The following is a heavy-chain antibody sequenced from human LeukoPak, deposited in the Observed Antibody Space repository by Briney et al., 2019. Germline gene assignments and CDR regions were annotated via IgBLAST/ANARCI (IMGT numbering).Heavy chain of an antibody. J-gene: IGHJ4*02. Sequence: GGSLRLSCAASGFTFSSYAMHWVRQAPGKGLEWVAVISYDGSNKYYADSVKGRFTISRDNSKNTLYLQMNSLRAEDTAVYYCARDPIERLVYFDYWGQGTLVTVSS. CDR3: ARDPIERLVYFDY. D-gene: IGHD6-6*01. CDR1: GFTFSSYA. V-gene: IGHV3-30-3*01. CDR2: ISYDGSNK.